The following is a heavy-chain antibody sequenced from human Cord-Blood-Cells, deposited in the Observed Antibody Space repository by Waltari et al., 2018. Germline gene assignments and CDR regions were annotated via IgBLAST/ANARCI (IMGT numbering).Heavy chain of an antibody. CDR3: ARHDYSNYDY. CDR1: GYSMSSYW. D-gene: IGHD4-4*01. V-gene: IGHV5-51*01. J-gene: IGHJ4*02. Sequence: EVQLVQPGAEVKKPGAALKISCTGSGYSMSSYWTGRVGQMPGKGPEWMGIIYPGDSDPRYSPSFQGQVTISADKSISTAYLQWSSLKASDTAMYYCARHDYSNYDYWGQGTLVTVSS. CDR2: IYPGDSDP.